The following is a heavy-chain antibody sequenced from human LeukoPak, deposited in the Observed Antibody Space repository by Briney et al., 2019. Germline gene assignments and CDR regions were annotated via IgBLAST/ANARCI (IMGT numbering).Heavy chain of an antibody. CDR3: ATTGAVTGPFDY. CDR1: GGSISSGGYY. J-gene: IGHJ4*02. CDR2: IYHSGCT. V-gene: IGHV4-30-2*01. Sequence: PSETLSLTCTVSGGSISSGGYYWSWIRQPPGKGLEWIGYIYHSGCTYYNPSLKSRVTISVDTFKNQFSLKLSSVTAADTAVYYCATTGAVTGPFDYWGQGTLVTVSS. D-gene: IGHD2-21*02.